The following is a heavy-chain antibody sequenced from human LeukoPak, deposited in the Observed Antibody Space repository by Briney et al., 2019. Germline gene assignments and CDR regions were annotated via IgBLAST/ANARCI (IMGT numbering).Heavy chain of an antibody. V-gene: IGHV4-39*07. CDR3: ARAANRLPLDAFDI. D-gene: IGHD2/OR15-2a*01. CDR1: GGSISSSSYY. J-gene: IGHJ3*02. Sequence: SETLSLTCTVSGGSISSSSYYWGWIRQPPGKGLEWIGSIYYSGSTYYNPSLKSRVTISVDTSKNQFSLKLSSVTAADTAVYYCARAANRLPLDAFDIWGQGTMVTVSS. CDR2: IYYSGST.